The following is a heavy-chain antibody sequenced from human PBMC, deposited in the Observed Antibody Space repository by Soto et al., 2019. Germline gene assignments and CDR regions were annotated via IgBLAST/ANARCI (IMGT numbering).Heavy chain of an antibody. CDR1: GSTFTSYG. D-gene: IGHD3-16*01. V-gene: IGHV1-18*01. Sequence: ASVKVSCKASGSTFTSYGLSWVRQAPGQGLEWMGWINGYTGNTNYAQKFQGRVTMTTDTSTNIAYLDLWTLISDDTAVYYCARSWVTGKGGIDVWGQGTTVTVSS. CDR3: ARSWVTGKGGIDV. CDR2: INGYTGNT. J-gene: IGHJ6*02.